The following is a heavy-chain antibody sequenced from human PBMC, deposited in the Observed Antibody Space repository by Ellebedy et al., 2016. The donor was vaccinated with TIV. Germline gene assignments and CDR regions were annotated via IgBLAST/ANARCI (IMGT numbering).Heavy chain of an antibody. Sequence: SLKISCAASGFSFVDYAMHWVRQVPGKGLEWVSGISWNGGTIADADSVKGRFTISRDNARNSLYLQMSSLRAEDMALYYCAKDMEGSGSYSTYGMDVWGQGTTVTVSS. D-gene: IGHD3-10*01. CDR2: ISWNGGTI. J-gene: IGHJ6*02. CDR3: AKDMEGSGSYSTYGMDV. CDR1: GFSFVDYA. V-gene: IGHV3-9*03.